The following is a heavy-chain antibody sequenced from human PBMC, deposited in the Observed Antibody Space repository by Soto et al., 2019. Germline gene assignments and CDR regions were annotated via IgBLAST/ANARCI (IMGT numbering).Heavy chain of an antibody. V-gene: IGHV1-69*13. CDR1: GCTFSSYA. CDR2: IIPIFGTA. CDR3: ARSTGYSSSWYRGEFDS. J-gene: IGHJ5*01. D-gene: IGHD6-13*01. Sequence: GASVKVSCKASGCTFSSYAISWVRQAPGQGLEWMGGIIPIFGTANYAQKFQGRVTITADESTSTAYMELSSLRSEDTAVYYCARSTGYSSSWYRGEFDSWGQGTLVTVSS.